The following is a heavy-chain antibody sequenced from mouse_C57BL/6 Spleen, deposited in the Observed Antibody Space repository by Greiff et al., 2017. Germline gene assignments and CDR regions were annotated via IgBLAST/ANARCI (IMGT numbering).Heavy chain of an antibody. CDR2: ISSGSSTI. V-gene: IGHV5-17*01. CDR3: AKALTGTFDY. CDR1: GFTFSDYG. D-gene: IGHD4-1*01. J-gene: IGHJ2*01. Sequence: EVKRVESGGGLVKPGGSLKLSCAASGFTFSDYGMHWVRQAPEKGLEWVAYISSGSSTIYYADTVKGRFTISRDNAKNTLFLQMTSLRSEDTAMYYCAKALTGTFDYWGQGTTLTVSS.